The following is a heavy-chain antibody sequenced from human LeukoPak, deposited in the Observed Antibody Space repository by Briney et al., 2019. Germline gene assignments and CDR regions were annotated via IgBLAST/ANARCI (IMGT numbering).Heavy chain of an antibody. V-gene: IGHV4-4*07. J-gene: IGHJ4*02. CDR1: GGSLSSYY. CDR3: ARGGIAVASTAGGVVYFDY. CDR2: IYTSGGT. Sequence: PSETLSLTSTVSGGSLSSYYWSWIRQPAGKGLEWIGRIYTSGGTNHNPSLKSRVTMSVDTSKNQFSLKLTSVTAADTAVYYCARGGIAVASTAGGVVYFDYWGQGIQVTVSS. D-gene: IGHD6-19*01.